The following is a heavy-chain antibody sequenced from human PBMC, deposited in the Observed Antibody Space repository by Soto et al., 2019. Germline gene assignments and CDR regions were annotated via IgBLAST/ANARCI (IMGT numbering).Heavy chain of an antibody. CDR2: INPNSGGT. D-gene: IGHD2-15*01. J-gene: IGHJ5*02. CDR1: GYTFTGYY. Sequence: PAASVKVSCKASGYTFTGYYMHWVRQAPGQGLEWMGWINPNSGGTNYAQKFQGWVTMTRDTSISTAYMELSRLRSDDTAVYYCARLARYCSGGSCYPLFDPWGQGTLVTVSS. CDR3: ARLARYCSGGSCYPLFDP. V-gene: IGHV1-2*04.